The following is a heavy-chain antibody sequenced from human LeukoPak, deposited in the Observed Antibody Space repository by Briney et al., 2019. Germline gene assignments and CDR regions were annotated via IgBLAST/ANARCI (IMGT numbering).Heavy chain of an antibody. V-gene: IGHV3-23*01. J-gene: IGHJ4*02. CDR2: ISPRGDIT. CDR3: AKDDAWLQFGE. CDR1: GFLFRSSA. Sequence: GGSLRLSCEASGFLFRSSAMLWVRQAPGKGLEWVSGISPRGDITYYADSVKGRFTVSRDNFKNTLYLEVISLTAEDTAVYYCAKDDAWLQFGEWSQGTLVTVSS. D-gene: IGHD3-10*01.